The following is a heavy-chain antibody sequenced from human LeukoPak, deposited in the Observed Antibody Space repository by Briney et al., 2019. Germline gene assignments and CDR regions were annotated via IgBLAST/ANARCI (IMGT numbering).Heavy chain of an antibody. J-gene: IGHJ6*03. Sequence: ASVKVSCKASGGTFSSYAISWVRQAPGQGLEWMGGIIPIFGTANYAQKFQGRVTITADKSTSTAYMELSSLRSEDTAVYYCASSTRDRDYLFYYYYYYMDVWGKGTTVTVSS. CDR1: GGTFSSYA. CDR2: IIPIFGTA. CDR3: ASSTRDRDYLFYYYYYYMDV. V-gene: IGHV1-69*06. D-gene: IGHD2-2*01.